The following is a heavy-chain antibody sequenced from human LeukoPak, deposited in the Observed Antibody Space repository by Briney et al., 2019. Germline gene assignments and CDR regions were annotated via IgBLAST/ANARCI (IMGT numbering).Heavy chain of an antibody. CDR3: ARDQDWGGLRSFDY. CDR1: GFTFSSYS. V-gene: IGHV3-21*01. J-gene: IGHJ4*02. CDR2: ISSSSSYI. D-gene: IGHD5-12*01. Sequence: PGGSLRLSCAASGFTFSSYSMNWVRQAPGKGLEWVSSISSSSSYIYYADSVKGRFTISRDNAKNSLYLQLNSLRAEDTAVYYCARDQDWGGLRSFDYWGQGTLVTVSS.